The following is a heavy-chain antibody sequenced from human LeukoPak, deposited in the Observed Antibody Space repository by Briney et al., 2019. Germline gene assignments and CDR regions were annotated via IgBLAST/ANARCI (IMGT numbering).Heavy chain of an antibody. Sequence: SETLSLTCTVSGGSISSSSYYWGWIRQPPGKGLEWIGSIYYSGSTYYNPSLKSRVTISVDTSKNQFSLKLSSVTAADTAVYYCLIWVAAAVFDYWGQGTLVTVSS. D-gene: IGHD6-13*01. V-gene: IGHV4-39*01. J-gene: IGHJ4*02. CDR1: GGSISSSSYY. CDR3: LIWVAAAVFDY. CDR2: IYYSGST.